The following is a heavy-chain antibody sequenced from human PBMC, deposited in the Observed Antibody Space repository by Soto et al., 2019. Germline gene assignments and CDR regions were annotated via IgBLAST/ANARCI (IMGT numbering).Heavy chain of an antibody. CDR2: IYYSGST. J-gene: IGHJ4*02. CDR1: GGTISSWY. Sequence: SETLSLTCTVSGGTISSWYWSWIRQPPGKGLEWIGYIYYSGSTNCNPSLKSRVTISVDTSKNQFSLKLSSVTAADTAVYYCATSYGSAIDYCGQVPLVTVSP. D-gene: IGHD1-26*01. CDR3: ATSYGSAIDY. V-gene: IGHV4-59*08.